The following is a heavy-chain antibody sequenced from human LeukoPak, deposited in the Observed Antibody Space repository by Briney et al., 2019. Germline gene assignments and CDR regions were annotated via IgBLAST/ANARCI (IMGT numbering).Heavy chain of an antibody. V-gene: IGHV4-34*01. J-gene: IGHJ6*02. CDR3: SGYDCSGGSCYRYYYYGMDV. CDR2: INHSGST. Sequence: SETLSLTCAVYGGFFSGYYWSWIRQPPGKGLEWIGEINHSGSTNYNPSLKSRVTISVYTSKNQFSLKLSSVTAADTAVYYCSGYDCSGGSCYRYYYYGMDVWGQGTTVTVSS. CDR1: GGFFSGYY. D-gene: IGHD2-15*01.